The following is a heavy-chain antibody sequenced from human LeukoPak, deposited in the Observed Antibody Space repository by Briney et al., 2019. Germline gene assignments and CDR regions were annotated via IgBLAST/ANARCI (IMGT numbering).Heavy chain of an antibody. J-gene: IGHJ6*03. V-gene: IGHV1-18*01. CDR1: GYTFTSYG. Sequence: ASVKVSCKASGYTFTSYGISWVRQAPGQGLEWMGWISAYNGNTNYAQKLQGRVTMTTDTSTSTAYMELRSLRSDDTAVYYCARFIRELERRRYYYYYMDVWGKGTTVTISS. CDR3: ARFIRELERRRYYYYYMDV. D-gene: IGHD1-1*01. CDR2: ISAYNGNT.